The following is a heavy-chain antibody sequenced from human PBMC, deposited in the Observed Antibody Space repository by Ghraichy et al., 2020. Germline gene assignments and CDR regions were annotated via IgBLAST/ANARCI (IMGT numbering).Heavy chain of an antibody. CDR1: GFTFSSYS. V-gene: IGHV3-21*01. J-gene: IGHJ4*02. CDR3: ARGGGYSYGKWRFEY. Sequence: GGSLRLPCAASGFTFSSYSMNWVRQAPGKGLEWVSSISSSSSYIYYADSVKGRFTISRDNAKNSLYLQMNSLRAEDTAVYYCARGGGYSYGKWRFEYWGQGTLVTVSS. D-gene: IGHD5-18*01. CDR2: ISSSSSYI.